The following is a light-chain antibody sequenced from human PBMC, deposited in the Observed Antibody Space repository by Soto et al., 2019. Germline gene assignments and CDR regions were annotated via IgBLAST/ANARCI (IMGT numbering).Light chain of an antibody. CDR3: QQYDVLTLT. CDR1: QDIKKH. J-gene: IGKJ4*01. V-gene: IGKV1-33*01. Sequence: DIQMTQSPSSLSASVGDRVTITCQASQDIKKHVNWYQQKPGKDPKLLIYDASHLETGVPSRFRGSGSGKDFTFIISSLQPDGMATYYYQQYDVLTLTFGGGTKVESK. CDR2: DAS.